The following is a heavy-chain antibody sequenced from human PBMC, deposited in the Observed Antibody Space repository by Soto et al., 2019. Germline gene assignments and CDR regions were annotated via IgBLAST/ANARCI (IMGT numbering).Heavy chain of an antibody. CDR1: GGSISSSSYY. Sequence: SETLFLTCTVAGGSISSSSYYWGCIRQPPGKGLEWIGSIYYSGSTYYNPSLKSRVTISVDTSKNQFSLKLSSVTAADTAVYYCARLRGGGYYSYYFDYWGQGTLLTVSS. J-gene: IGHJ4*02. D-gene: IGHD3-3*01. CDR2: IYYSGST. V-gene: IGHV4-39*01. CDR3: ARLRGGGYYSYYFDY.